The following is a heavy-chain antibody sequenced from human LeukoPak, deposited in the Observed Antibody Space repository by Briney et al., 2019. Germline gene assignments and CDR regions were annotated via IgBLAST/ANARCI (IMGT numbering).Heavy chain of an antibody. CDR1: GGSISSSSYY. V-gene: IGHV4-39*07. CDR2: IYYSGST. D-gene: IGHD3-22*01. J-gene: IGHJ3*02. CDR3: ARGYYYDSSGYYGHAFDI. Sequence: SETLSLTCTVSGGSISSSSYYWGWIRQPPGKGLEWIGSIYYSGSTYYNPSLKSRVTISVDTSKNQFSLKLSSVTAADTAVYYCARGYYYDSSGYYGHAFDIWGQGTMVTVSS.